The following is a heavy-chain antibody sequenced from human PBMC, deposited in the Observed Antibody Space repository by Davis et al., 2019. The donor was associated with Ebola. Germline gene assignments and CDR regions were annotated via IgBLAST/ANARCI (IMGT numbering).Heavy chain of an antibody. Sequence: ASVKVSCKASGYTFTSYYMHWVRQAPGQGLEWMGIINPSGGSTSYAQKFQGRVTMTRDTSTSTVYMELSSLRSEDTAVYYCAREGETYYYGSGSRYNWFDPWGQGTLVTVSS. CDR3: AREGETYYYGSGSRYNWFDP. D-gene: IGHD3-10*01. CDR1: GYTFTSYY. J-gene: IGHJ5*02. CDR2: INPSGGST. V-gene: IGHV1-46*01.